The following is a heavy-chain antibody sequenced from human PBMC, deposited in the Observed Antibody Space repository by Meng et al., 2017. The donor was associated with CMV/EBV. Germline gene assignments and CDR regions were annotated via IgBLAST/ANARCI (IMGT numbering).Heavy chain of an antibody. CDR1: GGSISSSSYY. Sequence: SETLSPTCTVSGGSISSSSYYWGWIRQPPGKGLEWIGSIYYSGSTYYNPSLKSRVTISVDTSKNQFSLKLSSVTAADTAVYYCASYWYQLLEDNYNWFDPWGQGTLVTVSS. CDR3: ASYWYQLLEDNYNWFDP. V-gene: IGHV4-39*01. D-gene: IGHD2-2*01. J-gene: IGHJ5*02. CDR2: IYYSGST.